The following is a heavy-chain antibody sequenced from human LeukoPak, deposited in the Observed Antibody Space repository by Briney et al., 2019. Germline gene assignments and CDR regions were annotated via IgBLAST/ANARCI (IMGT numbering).Heavy chain of an antibody. J-gene: IGHJ6*03. V-gene: IGHV4-34*01. CDR1: GGAFRDYS. CDR3: ARVAYRYSINDWSRNGLGAYPTKYYYYMDV. CDR2: INESGGT. D-gene: IGHD2-8*01. Sequence: SETLSLTCAVYGGAFRDYSWTWIRQPPGKGLGWIGEINESGGTNYNPSLMSRVSISVDTSKSQISLKVSSVTHADTAVYYCARVAYRYSINDWSRNGLGAYPTKYYYYMDVWGKGTPVTVSS.